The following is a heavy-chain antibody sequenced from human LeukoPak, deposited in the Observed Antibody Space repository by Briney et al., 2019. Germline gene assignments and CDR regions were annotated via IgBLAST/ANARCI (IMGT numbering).Heavy chain of an antibody. CDR2: ISAYNGNT. CDR1: GYTFTSYG. CDR3: AREAAYCGGDCSGPPGY. Sequence: ASVKVSCKASGYTFTSYGISWVRQAPGQGLEWMGWISAYNGNTNYAQKLQGRVTITTDTSTSTAYMELRSLRSDDTAVYYCAREAAYCGGDCSGPPGYWGQGTPVTVSS. V-gene: IGHV1-18*01. D-gene: IGHD2-21*02. J-gene: IGHJ4*02.